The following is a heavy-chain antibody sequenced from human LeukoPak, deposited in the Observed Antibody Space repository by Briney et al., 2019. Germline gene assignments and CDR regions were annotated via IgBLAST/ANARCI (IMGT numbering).Heavy chain of an antibody. CDR1: GYTLTGYY. CDR2: INPNSGGT. CDR3: AALKSLDY. Sequence: GASVKVSCKASGYTLTGYYMHWVRQAPGRGLEWMGWINPNSGGTNYAQKFQGRVTMTRDTSISTAYMDLSRLRSDDTAVYYSAALKSLDYWGQGTLVTVSS. V-gene: IGHV1-2*02. J-gene: IGHJ4*02.